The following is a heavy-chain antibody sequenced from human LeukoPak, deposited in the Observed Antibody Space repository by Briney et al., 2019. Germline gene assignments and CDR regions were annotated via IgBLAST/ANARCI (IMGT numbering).Heavy chain of an antibody. Sequence: PGGSLRLSCAASGFTVSSNSMSWVRQTPGKGLEWVSVIYYGGSTFYADSVQGRVSISRDNSKNILYLQINNLRAEDSAVYYCARVAKDCGGDCFSDYWGQGTPVTVSS. V-gene: IGHV3-66*01. CDR2: IYYGGST. J-gene: IGHJ4*02. CDR1: GFTVSSNS. CDR3: ARVAKDCGGDCFSDY. D-gene: IGHD2-21*02.